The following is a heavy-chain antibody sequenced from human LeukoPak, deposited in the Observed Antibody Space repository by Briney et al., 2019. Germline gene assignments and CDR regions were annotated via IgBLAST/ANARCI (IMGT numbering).Heavy chain of an antibody. Sequence: SETLSLTCSVSGGSISTYYWSWIRQPPGKGLEWIGYIYSSGSTKYNPSLSSRVSMSVDMSKNQLSLRLSFVTAADTAVYYCARQAQYYDISTTYYKDYYYHYMDVWGKGTTVTASS. CDR2: IYSSGST. V-gene: IGHV4-4*09. CDR1: GGSISTYY. CDR3: ARQAQYYDISTTYYKDYYYHYMDV. J-gene: IGHJ6*03. D-gene: IGHD3-9*01.